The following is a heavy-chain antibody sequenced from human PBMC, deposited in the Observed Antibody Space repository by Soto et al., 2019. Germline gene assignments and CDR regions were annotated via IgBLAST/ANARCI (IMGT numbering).Heavy chain of an antibody. D-gene: IGHD6-13*01. CDR3: AKAGFSSSWSPTYFDY. Sequence: GGSLRLSCAASGFTFTSYAMNWVHLAPGKGLEWVSAISGTGYNTYYADSVKGRFTISRDNTKNTLYLQMNSLRAEDTAVYYCAKAGFSSSWSPTYFDYWGQGTLVTVSS. CDR1: GFTFTSYA. J-gene: IGHJ4*02. V-gene: IGHV3-23*01. CDR2: ISGTGYNT.